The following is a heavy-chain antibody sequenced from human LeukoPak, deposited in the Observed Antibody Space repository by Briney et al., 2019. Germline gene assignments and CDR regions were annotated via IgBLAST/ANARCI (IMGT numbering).Heavy chain of an antibody. CDR3: ARVPSFSSSWGGYYYYYMDV. CDR1: GGTFSSYA. J-gene: IGHJ6*03. CDR2: ISAYNGNT. Sequence: ASVKVSCKASGGTFSSYAISWVRQAPGQGLEWMGWISAYNGNTNYAQKLQGRVTMTTDTSTSTAYMELRSLRSDDTAVYYCARVPSFSSSWGGYYYYYMDVWGKGTTVTVSS. D-gene: IGHD6-13*01. V-gene: IGHV1-18*01.